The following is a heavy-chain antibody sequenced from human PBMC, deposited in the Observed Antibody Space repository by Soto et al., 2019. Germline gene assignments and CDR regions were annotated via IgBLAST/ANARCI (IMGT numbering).Heavy chain of an antibody. CDR3: ARRGYSGYEIDY. V-gene: IGHV3-64*02. Sequence: GGSLRLSCSASGFTFSSYAMHWVRQAPGKGLEYVSAISSNGGSTYYADSVKGRFTISRDNSKNTLYLQMGSLRAEDMAVYYCARRGYSGYEIDYWGQGTLVTVSS. CDR2: ISSNGGST. D-gene: IGHD5-12*01. CDR1: GFTFSSYA. J-gene: IGHJ4*02.